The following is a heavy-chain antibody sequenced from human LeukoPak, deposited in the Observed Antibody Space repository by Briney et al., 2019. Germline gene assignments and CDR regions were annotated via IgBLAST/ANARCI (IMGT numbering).Heavy chain of an antibody. V-gene: IGHV4-30-4*01. CDR1: GGSISSGDYY. D-gene: IGHD3-16*01. Sequence: ASETLSLTCTVSGGSISSGDYYWSWIRQPPGKGLEWIGYIYYSGSTYYNPSLKSRVTISVDTSKNQFSLKLSSVTAADTAVYYCASGAVARRYFQHWGQGTLVTVSS. CDR2: IYYSGST. J-gene: IGHJ1*01. CDR3: ASGAVARRYFQH.